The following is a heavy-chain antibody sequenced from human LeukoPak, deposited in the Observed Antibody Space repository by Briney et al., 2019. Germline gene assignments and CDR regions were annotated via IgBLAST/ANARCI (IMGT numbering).Heavy chain of an antibody. CDR3: ARHVYWYYSDS. CDR1: GGSISSSSYY. CDR2: IFYGGTT. Sequence: SETLSLTCTVSGGSISSSSYYWGWIRQPPGKGLEWIGNIFYGGTTYYNPSLKSRVTISVDTSKNQFSLKLNSVTAADTAVYYCARHVYWYYSDSWGQGTLVTVSS. D-gene: IGHD2-8*02. J-gene: IGHJ5*01. V-gene: IGHV4-39*01.